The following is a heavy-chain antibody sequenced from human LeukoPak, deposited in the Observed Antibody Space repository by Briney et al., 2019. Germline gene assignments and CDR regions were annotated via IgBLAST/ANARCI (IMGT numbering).Heavy chain of an antibody. CDR1: GYTFTSYD. Sequence: GASVKVSCKASGYTFTSYDMNWVRQATGQGLEWMGWMNPNSGNTGYAQKFQGRVTMTRNTSISTAYMELSSLRSEDTAVYYCARAVMVRGVIIYYYYMDVWGKGTTVTISS. CDR2: MNPNSGNT. J-gene: IGHJ6*03. V-gene: IGHV1-8*02. CDR3: ARAVMVRGVIIYYYYMDV. D-gene: IGHD3-10*01.